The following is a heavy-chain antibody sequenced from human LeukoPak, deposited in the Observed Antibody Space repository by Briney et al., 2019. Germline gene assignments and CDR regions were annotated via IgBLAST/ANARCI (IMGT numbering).Heavy chain of an antibody. J-gene: IGHJ4*02. CDR3: ARDRALYSSSSAPDY. CDR1: GYTFTGYY. D-gene: IGHD6-6*01. V-gene: IGHV1-2*02. CDR2: INPNSGGT. Sequence: ASVKVSCKASGYTFTGYYMHWVRQAPGQGLEWMGWINPNSGGTNYAQKFQGRVTMTRDTSISTAYMELSRLRSDDTAVYYCARDRALYSSSSAPDYWGQGTLVTVSS.